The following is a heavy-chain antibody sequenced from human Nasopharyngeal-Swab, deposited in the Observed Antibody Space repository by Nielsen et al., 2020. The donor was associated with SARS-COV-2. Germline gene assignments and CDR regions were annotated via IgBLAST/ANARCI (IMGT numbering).Heavy chain of an antibody. CDR3: AKGPLRTTVPDYFDY. D-gene: IGHD4-17*01. Sequence: GESLKISCAASGFILSDYDMHWVRQAPGKGLEWVATFSFDESYRYFADSVRGRFSISRDNIKNMLFLQMNSLRADDTAVYYCAKGPLRTTVPDYFDYWGQGTLVTVSS. CDR2: FSFDESYR. V-gene: IGHV3-30*18. CDR1: GFILSDYD. J-gene: IGHJ4*02.